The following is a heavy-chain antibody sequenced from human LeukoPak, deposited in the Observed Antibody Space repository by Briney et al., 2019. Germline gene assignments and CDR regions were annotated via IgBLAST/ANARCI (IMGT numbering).Heavy chain of an antibody. J-gene: IGHJ5*02. V-gene: IGHV3-30*04. CDR1: GFTFTSYA. Sequence: TGGSLRPSCAASGFTFTSYAMHWVRQAPGKGVERGAVISYDGSNKYYAVSVKGRFTISRDNSKNTLYLQMNSLRAEDTAVYFCASGKYRYGDNWFDPWGQGTLVTVSS. CDR3: ASGKYRYGDNWFDP. D-gene: IGHD5-18*01. CDR2: ISYDGSNK.